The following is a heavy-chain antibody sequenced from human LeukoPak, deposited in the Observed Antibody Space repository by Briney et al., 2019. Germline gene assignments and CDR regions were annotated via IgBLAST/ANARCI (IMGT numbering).Heavy chain of an antibody. Sequence: GGSLRLSCAASGFTFSSYAMSWVRQAPGKGLEWFSAISGSGGSTYYADSVKGRFTISRDNSKNTLYLQMNSLRAEDTAVYYCARSGYCSSTSCTPLDYWGQGTLVTVSS. V-gene: IGHV3-23*01. J-gene: IGHJ4*02. D-gene: IGHD2-2*01. CDR1: GFTFSSYA. CDR3: ARSGYCSSTSCTPLDY. CDR2: ISGSGGST.